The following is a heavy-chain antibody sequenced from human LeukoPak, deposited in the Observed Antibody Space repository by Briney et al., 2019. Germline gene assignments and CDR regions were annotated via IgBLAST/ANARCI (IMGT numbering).Heavy chain of an antibody. CDR2: ILYDGSKK. CDR3: ANFDGDSQAFHI. Sequence: GGSLRLSCAASGFTFTNYNMHWVRQTPGKGLQWVAAILYDGSKKYYADSVKGRFSVYRDNSNYTLYLQMNSLKTEDTAVYSCANFDGDSQAFHIWGQGTMVTVSS. V-gene: IGHV3-30*18. D-gene: IGHD3-9*01. CDR1: GFTFTNYN. J-gene: IGHJ3*02.